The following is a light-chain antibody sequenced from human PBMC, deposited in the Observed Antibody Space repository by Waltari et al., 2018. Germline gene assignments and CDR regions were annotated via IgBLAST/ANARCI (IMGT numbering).Light chain of an antibody. J-gene: IGKJ2*01. V-gene: IGKV4-1*01. CDR2: WAS. CDR1: QCVLYSSHNKNY. Sequence: DFVMTQSPDSLAVSLGERATINCKSSQCVLYSSHNKNYLAWYQRKPGQPPQLLIYWASSREAGVPDRFSGSGSGTDFTLTISSLQAEDVAVYYCQQYSSTPYTVGQGTKLEIK. CDR3: QQYSSTPYT.